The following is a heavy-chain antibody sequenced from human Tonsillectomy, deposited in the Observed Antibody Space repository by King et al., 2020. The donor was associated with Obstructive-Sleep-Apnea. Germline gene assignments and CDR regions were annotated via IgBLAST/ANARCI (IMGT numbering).Heavy chain of an antibody. D-gene: IGHD3-10*01. CDR3: ARGHRGVGTYFDS. CDR1: GYSFSTYA. J-gene: IGHJ4*02. Sequence: QLVQYGAEVRKPGASVKGSCKASGYSFSTYAMHWVRQAPGQRLEWMGWINAANGNTKYSQKIQGRVTITRDTSASTAYMDLSSLRSEDTAVYFCARGHRGVGTYFDSWGQGTLVTVSS. V-gene: IGHV1-3*01. CDR2: INAANGNT.